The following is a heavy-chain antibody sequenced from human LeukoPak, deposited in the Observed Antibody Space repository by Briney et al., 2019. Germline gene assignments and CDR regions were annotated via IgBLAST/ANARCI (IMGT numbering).Heavy chain of an antibody. V-gene: IGHV4-39*01. CDR1: GGSISSSSYY. CDR3: ATSWVDRFDP. J-gene: IGHJ5*02. Sequence: SETLSLTCTVSGGSISSSSYYWGWIRQPPGKGLEWIGSIYYSGSTYYNPSLKSRLTISVDTSKNQFSLKLSSVTAADTAVYYCATSWVDRFDPWGQGTLVTVSS. D-gene: IGHD5-12*01. CDR2: IYYSGST.